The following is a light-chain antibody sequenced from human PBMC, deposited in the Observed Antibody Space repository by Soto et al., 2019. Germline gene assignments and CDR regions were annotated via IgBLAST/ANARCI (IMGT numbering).Light chain of an antibody. CDR3: QQRNVWPPIT. J-gene: IGKJ5*01. CDR2: DAS. V-gene: IGKV3-11*01. CDR1: QSVRTS. Sequence: EIVMTQSPSTLSVSPGERATLYCRASQSVRTSLAWYQHKPGQAPRLVIYDASLRANGVPARFGGSGSGTDFTLTISSLEPEDFAVYYCQQRNVWPPITFGQGTRLEIK.